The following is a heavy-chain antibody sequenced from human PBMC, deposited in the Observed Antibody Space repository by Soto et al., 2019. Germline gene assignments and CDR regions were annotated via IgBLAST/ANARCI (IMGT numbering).Heavy chain of an antibody. CDR3: ARDGMSGSPFGFDI. CDR2: TTPSDGT. J-gene: IGHJ3*02. D-gene: IGHD2-15*01. Sequence: EVQLVESGGGLVQPGGSLRLSCAASGFSFINHNMHWVRQTAGKGLEWVSVTTPSDGTFYAGSVKGRFTVSSDNARNFLTLQMTNLRVEDTALYYCARDGMSGSPFGFDIWGQGTLVTVSS. CDR1: GFSFINHN. V-gene: IGHV3-13*01.